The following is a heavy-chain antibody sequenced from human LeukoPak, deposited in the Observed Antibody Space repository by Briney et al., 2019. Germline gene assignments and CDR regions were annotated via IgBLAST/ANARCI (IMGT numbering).Heavy chain of an antibody. CDR3: ARSWYGCSEY. J-gene: IGHJ4*02. CDR2: ITSSSSYI. CDR1: GFTFSSYN. Sequence: PGGSLRLSCAASGFTFSSYNMNWVRQAPGKGPEWVSSITSSSSYIYYADSVKGRFTISRDNSKNTLYLQMNSLRAEDTAVYYCARSWYGCSEYWGQGTLVTVSS. D-gene: IGHD6-13*01. V-gene: IGHV3-21*01.